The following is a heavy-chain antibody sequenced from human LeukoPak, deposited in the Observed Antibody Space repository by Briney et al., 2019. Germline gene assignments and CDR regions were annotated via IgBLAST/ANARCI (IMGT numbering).Heavy chain of an antibody. V-gene: IGHV3-66*01. J-gene: IGHJ4*02. Sequence: PGGSLRLSCAASAFTVSSNHMSWVRQAPGKGLEWVSLIYSGGGTYYADSVKGRFTISRDNSKNTLYLQMNSLRAEDTALYYCARGPVSSFAFDYWGQGTLVTVSS. CDR3: ARGPVSSFAFDY. D-gene: IGHD3-16*01. CDR2: IYSGGGT. CDR1: AFTVSSNH.